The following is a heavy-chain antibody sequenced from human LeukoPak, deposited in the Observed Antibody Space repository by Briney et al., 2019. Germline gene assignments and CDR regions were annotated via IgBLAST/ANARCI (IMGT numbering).Heavy chain of an antibody. V-gene: IGHV1-69*04. CDR3: ARGGVGYCSGGSCPYSWFDP. D-gene: IGHD2-15*01. J-gene: IGHJ5*02. Sequence: GASVKVSCKASGGTFSSYAISWVRQAPGQGLEWMGRIIPILGIANYAQKLQGRVTMTTDTSTTTAYMELRSLRSDDTAVYYCARGGVGYCSGGSCPYSWFDPWGQGTLVTVSS. CDR1: GGTFSSYA. CDR2: IIPILGIA.